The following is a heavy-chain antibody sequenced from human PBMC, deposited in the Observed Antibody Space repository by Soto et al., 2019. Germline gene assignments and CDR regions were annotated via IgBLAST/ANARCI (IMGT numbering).Heavy chain of an antibody. V-gene: IGHV4-31*03. CDR2: IYDSGSS. CDR1: GGSISSGGYY. Sequence: SETLSLTCTVSGGSISSGGYYWSWIRQHPGKGLEWIGYIYDSGSSYYNPSLKSRVSIPVDTPKNQFSLKLSSVTAADTAIYYCARGDGRGSSSYYGMDVWGQGTTVTVYS. J-gene: IGHJ6*02. D-gene: IGHD6-6*01. CDR3: ARGDGRGSSSYYGMDV.